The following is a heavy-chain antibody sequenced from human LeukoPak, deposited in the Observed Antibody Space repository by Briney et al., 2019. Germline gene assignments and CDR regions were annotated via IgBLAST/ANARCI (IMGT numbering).Heavy chain of an antibody. J-gene: IGHJ4*02. Sequence: GGSLRLSCATSGFTFNRFGMHWVRQAPGKGLEWVAVIWYDGSNKDYADSVKGRFTISRDNSKNTLYLQMSGLRAEDTAVYYCATSAHIEVGIAPPLDYWGQGTLVTVTS. CDR1: GFTFNRFG. CDR2: IWYDGSNK. CDR3: ATSAHIEVGIAPPLDY. V-gene: IGHV3-33*01. D-gene: IGHD2-21*01.